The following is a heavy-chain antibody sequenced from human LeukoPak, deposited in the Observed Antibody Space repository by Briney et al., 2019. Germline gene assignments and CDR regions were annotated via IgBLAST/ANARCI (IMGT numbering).Heavy chain of an antibody. CDR2: IRYDGSNK. J-gene: IGHJ3*02. V-gene: IGHV3-30*02. CDR1: GFTFSSYG. D-gene: IGHD1-26*01. Sequence: PGGSLRLSCAASGFTFSSYGMHWVRQAPGKGLEWVAFIRYDGSNKYYADSVKGRFTISRDNSKNTLYLQMNSLRAEDTAVYYCAKDFWGLWGGSFERAFDIWGQGTMVTVSS. CDR3: AKDFWGLWGGSFERAFDI.